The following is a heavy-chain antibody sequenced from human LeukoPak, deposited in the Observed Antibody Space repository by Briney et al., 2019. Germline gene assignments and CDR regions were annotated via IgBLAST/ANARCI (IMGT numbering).Heavy chain of an antibody. Sequence: SQTLSLNCAIYRDSVSSNSAAWNWIRQSPSRGLEWLGRTYYRSKWYNDYAVSVKSRITINPDTSKNQFSLQLNSVTPEDTAVYYCARFYYDTSGHGAFDIWGQGTMVTVSS. V-gene: IGHV6-1*01. J-gene: IGHJ3*02. CDR2: TYYRSKWYN. CDR3: ARFYYDTSGHGAFDI. CDR1: RDSVSSNSAA. D-gene: IGHD3-22*01.